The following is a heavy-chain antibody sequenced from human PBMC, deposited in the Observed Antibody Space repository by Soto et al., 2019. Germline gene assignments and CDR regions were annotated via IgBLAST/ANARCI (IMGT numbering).Heavy chain of an antibody. J-gene: IGHJ4*02. Sequence: QVQVVQSGGEVKKPGASVTVSCKPSGYNFTSYSISWVRQAPGRGLEWMGWVSTHYGNTKYAQKVEGRVSMTADTATNTAYMELRSLRSDDSAIYDCARGVGVPVMDYWGQGTLLTVSS. D-gene: IGHD2-15*01. CDR3: ARGVGVPVMDY. CDR2: VSTHYGNT. CDR1: GYNFTSYS. V-gene: IGHV1-18*04.